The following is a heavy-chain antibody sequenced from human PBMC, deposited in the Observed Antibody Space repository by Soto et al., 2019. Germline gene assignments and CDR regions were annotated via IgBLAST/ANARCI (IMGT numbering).Heavy chain of an antibody. J-gene: IGHJ4*02. CDR3: AHRILRTVFGLVTTTAIYFDF. CDR1: GFSLTTSGVG. D-gene: IGHD3-3*01. V-gene: IGHV2-5*02. CDR2: IYWDDDK. Sequence: QITLNESGPTVVKPAETLTLTCTFSGFSLTTSGVGVGWIRQSPGKAPEWLALIYWDDDKRYSASLKSRLTIPTDTSQNQVVLTMASVDPADTATYYCAHRILRTVFGLVTTTAIYFDFWGQGTPVVVSS.